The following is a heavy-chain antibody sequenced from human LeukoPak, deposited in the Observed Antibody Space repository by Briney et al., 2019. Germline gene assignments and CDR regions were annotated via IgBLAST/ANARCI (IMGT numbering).Heavy chain of an antibody. D-gene: IGHD3-9*01. CDR3: AKDLSYDILTGLSEGYFDY. V-gene: IGHV3-23*01. CDR2: ISGIGGST. J-gene: IGHJ4*02. Sequence: GGSLRLSCAASGFTFSSYAMSWVRQAPGKGLEWVSAISGIGGSTYYADSVKGRFTISRDNSKNTLYLQMNSLRAEDTAVYYCAKDLSYDILTGLSEGYFDYWGQGTLVTVSS. CDR1: GFTFSSYA.